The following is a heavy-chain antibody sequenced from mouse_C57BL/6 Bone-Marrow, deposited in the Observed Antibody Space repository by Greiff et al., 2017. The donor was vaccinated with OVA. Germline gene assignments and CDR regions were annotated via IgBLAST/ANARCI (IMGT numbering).Heavy chain of an antibody. CDR1: GFNINDYY. CDR2: IDPEDGDT. Sequence: EVQLQQSGAELVQPGASVKLSCTASGFNINDYYMHLVKQRTEQGLAWIGRIDPEDGDTKYAPKFQGKATITADTSANTAYLQLSSLTSEDTADYYCARTGLLRCYYAMDDWGQGTSVTVSS. V-gene: IGHV14-2*01. J-gene: IGHJ4*01. D-gene: IGHD1-1*01. CDR3: ARTGLLRCYYAMDD.